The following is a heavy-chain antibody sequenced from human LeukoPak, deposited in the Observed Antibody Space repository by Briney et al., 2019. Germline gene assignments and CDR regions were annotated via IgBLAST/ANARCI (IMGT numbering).Heavy chain of an antibody. J-gene: IGHJ4*02. Sequence: PGGSLRLSCAASGLTNSNYWMHWVRQVPGKGLVWVSRINSGGSSISYADSVKGRFTISRDNAKNTLNLQMNSLRAEDTAVYYCARGRGASLDYWGQGALVTVSS. CDR1: GLTNSNYW. CDR3: ARGRGASLDY. CDR2: INSGGSSI. D-gene: IGHD1-26*01. V-gene: IGHV3-74*01.